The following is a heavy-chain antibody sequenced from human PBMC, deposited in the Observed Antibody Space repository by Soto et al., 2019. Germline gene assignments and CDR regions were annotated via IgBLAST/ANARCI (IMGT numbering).Heavy chain of an antibody. V-gene: IGHV1-18*01. J-gene: IGHJ4*02. CDR1: GYTFTSYG. CDR2: ISAYNGNT. CDR3: ARDLGGLYIVVVPAAAFDY. D-gene: IGHD2-2*01. Sequence: QVQLVQSGAEVKKPGASVKVSCKASGYTFTSYGIIWVRQAPGQGLEWMGWISAYNGNTNYAQKLQGRVTMTTDTSTSTAYMELRSLRSDDTAVYYCARDLGGLYIVVVPAAAFDYWGQGTLVTVSS.